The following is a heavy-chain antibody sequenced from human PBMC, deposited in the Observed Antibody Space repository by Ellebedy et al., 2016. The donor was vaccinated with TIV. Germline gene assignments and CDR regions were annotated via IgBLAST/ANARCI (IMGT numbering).Heavy chain of an antibody. CDR1: GFTFSSYS. Sequence: GESLKISCAASGFTFSSYSMNWVRQAPGKGLEWVSYISSSSSTIYYADSVKGRFTISRDNAKNSLYLQMNSLRAEDTAVYYCASGWAYWGQGTLVTVSS. CDR2: ISSSSSTI. V-gene: IGHV3-48*04. J-gene: IGHJ4*02. CDR3: ASGWAY. D-gene: IGHD1-26*01.